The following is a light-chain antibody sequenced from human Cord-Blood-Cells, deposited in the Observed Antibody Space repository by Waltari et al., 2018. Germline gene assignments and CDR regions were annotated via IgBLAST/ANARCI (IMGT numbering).Light chain of an antibody. CDR1: SSDVGGYNY. J-gene: IGLJ3*02. V-gene: IGLV2-14*01. Sequence: QSALTQPASVSGSPGQSITVSCTGTSSDVGGYNYVSWYPQPPGKAPKLLIYDVSNRPSGVSNHFSGSKSGNTASLTISGLQAEDEADYYCSSYTSSSTWVFGGVTKLTVL. CDR3: SSYTSSSTWV. CDR2: DVS.